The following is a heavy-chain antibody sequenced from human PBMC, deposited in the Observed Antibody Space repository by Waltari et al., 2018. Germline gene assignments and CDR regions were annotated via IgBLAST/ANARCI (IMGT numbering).Heavy chain of an antibody. CDR1: GFTFSSYA. J-gene: IGHJ4*02. Sequence: EVQLVESGGCLVQPGGSLRLSCAASGFTFSSYAMSWVRQAPGKGLEWVSAISGSGGSTYYAGSVKGRFTISRDNAKNTLYLQMNSLRAEDTAVYYCATSSMVRGVPLGGYWGQGTLVTVSS. V-gene: IGHV3-23*04. CDR2: ISGSGGST. D-gene: IGHD3-10*01. CDR3: ATSSMVRGVPLGGY.